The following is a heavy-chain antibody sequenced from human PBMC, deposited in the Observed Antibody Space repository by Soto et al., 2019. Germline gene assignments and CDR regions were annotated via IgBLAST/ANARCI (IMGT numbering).Heavy chain of an antibody. J-gene: IGHJ6*02. D-gene: IGHD6-13*01. CDR1: GYTFTSYA. CDR3: ARDLKARAAAAGDYGMDV. Sequence: ALVKVSCKASGYTFTSYAMHWVRQAPGQRLEWMGWINAGNGNTKYSQKFQGRVTITRDTSASTAYMELSSLRSEDTAVYYCARDLKARAAAAGDYGMDVWGQGTTVTVSS. CDR2: INAGNGNT. V-gene: IGHV1-3*01.